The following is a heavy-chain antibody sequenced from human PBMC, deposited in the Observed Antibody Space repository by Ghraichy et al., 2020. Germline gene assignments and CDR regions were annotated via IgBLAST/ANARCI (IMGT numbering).Heavy chain of an antibody. CDR2: INPNSGGT. J-gene: IGHJ4*02. CDR1: GYTFTGYY. V-gene: IGHV1-2*02. CDR3: ARVGLRSFGSGYYTPIDY. D-gene: IGHD3-3*01. Sequence: ASVKVSCKASGYTFTGYYMHWVRQAPGQGLEWMGWINPNSGGTNYAQKFQGRVTMTRDTSISTAYMELSRLRSDDTAVYYCARVGLRSFGSGYYTPIDYWGQGTLVTVSS.